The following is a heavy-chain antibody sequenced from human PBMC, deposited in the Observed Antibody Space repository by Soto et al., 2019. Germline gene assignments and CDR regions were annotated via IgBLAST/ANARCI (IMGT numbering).Heavy chain of an antibody. J-gene: IGHJ4*02. V-gene: IGHV1-69*13. CDR3: ARSGIAAAGTCHY. CDR1: GGTFSIYA. D-gene: IGHD6-13*01. CDR2: IIPIFGTA. Sequence: SVKVSCKASGGTFSIYAISCVLQSPLQGLDWMGGIIPIFGTANYAQKFQGRVTITADESTSTAYMELSSLRSEDTAVYYCARSGIAAAGTCHYWGQGTLVTVSS.